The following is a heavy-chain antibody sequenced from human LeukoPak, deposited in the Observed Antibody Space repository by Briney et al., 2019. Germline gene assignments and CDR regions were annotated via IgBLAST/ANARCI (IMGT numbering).Heavy chain of an antibody. CDR2: ISGSGGST. J-gene: IGHJ4*02. CDR1: GFTFSSYA. D-gene: IGHD3-22*01. CDR3: AKDLDYYDSSASRGYFDY. V-gene: IGHV3-23*01. Sequence: GGSLRLSCAASGFTFSSYAMSWVRQAPGKGLEWVSAISGSGGSTYYADSVKGRFTISRDNSKNTLYLQMNSLRAEDTAVYYCAKDLDYYDSSASRGYFDYWGQGTLVTVSS.